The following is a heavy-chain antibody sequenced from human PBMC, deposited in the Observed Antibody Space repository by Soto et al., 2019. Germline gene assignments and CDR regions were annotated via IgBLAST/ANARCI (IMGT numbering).Heavy chain of an antibody. Sequence: PSETLSLTCTVSGGSVSSGSYYCSWIREPPGKGLEWIGYIYHSVSTNYHPSLKSRVTISVDTSKNQFSLKLSSVTAADTAVYYCARLREWFYPWGQGTLVTVSS. CDR2: IYHSVST. V-gene: IGHV4-61*01. CDR3: ARLREWFYP. CDR1: GGSVSSGSYY. D-gene: IGHD1-26*01. J-gene: IGHJ5*02.